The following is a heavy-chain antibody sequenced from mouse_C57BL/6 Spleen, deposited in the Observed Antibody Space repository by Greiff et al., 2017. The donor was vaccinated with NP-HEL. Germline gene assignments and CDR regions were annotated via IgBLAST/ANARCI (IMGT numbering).Heavy chain of an antibody. CDR3: AMQDYYGSGFDY. CDR2: ISSGSSTI. V-gene: IGHV5-17*01. Sequence: EVQGVESGGGLVKPGGSLKLSCAASGFTFTDYGMHWVRQAPEKGLEWVAYISSGSSTIYYADTVKGRFTISRDNAKNTLFLQMTILRSEDTAMYYCAMQDYYGSGFDYWGQGTTLTVSS. J-gene: IGHJ2*01. CDR1: GFTFTDYG. D-gene: IGHD1-1*01.